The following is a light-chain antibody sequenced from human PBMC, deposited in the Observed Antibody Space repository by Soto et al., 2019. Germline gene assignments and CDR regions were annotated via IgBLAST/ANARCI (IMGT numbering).Light chain of an antibody. CDR1: QSVSSSD. CDR3: QQYGRSVG. Sequence: EVVLTQSPGTLSLSPGNRATLACRASQSVSSSDLAWYQQKPGQAPRLLIDDASNRATGTPDRFSGSGSGTDFTLTVSRLEPEDFAVYYCQQYGRSVGFGQGTKVDI. J-gene: IGKJ1*01. V-gene: IGKV3-20*01. CDR2: DAS.